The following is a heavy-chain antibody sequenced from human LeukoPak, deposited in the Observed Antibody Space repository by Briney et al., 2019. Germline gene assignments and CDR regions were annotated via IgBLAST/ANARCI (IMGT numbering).Heavy chain of an antibody. Sequence: ASVTDSCKVSRYTLTQLSMHWVRQARGKRREGMGGFDPEDGETIYAQKFQGRVTMSEDTSTDTAYMELSSLRSEDTAVYYCATKNVDSGYDSYYYYYMDVWGKGTTVTISS. CDR1: RYTLTQLS. CDR2: FDPEDGET. CDR3: ATKNVDSGYDSYYYYYMDV. D-gene: IGHD5-12*01. J-gene: IGHJ6*03. V-gene: IGHV1-24*01.